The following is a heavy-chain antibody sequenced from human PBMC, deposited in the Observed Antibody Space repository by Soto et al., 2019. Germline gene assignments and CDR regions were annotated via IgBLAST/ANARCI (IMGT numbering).Heavy chain of an antibody. CDR3: ARVLVDASTTTEFDT. J-gene: IGHJ5*01. D-gene: IGHD2-21*01. V-gene: IGHV4-61*08. CDR2: VYFSGST. CDR1: GDSINSGDDY. Sequence: LCLTCSVAGDSINSGDDYWTWMRQAPGKGLQWVGHVYFSGSTNYNPSLKSRVTISLDTSKNQFSLKLRSVTAGDTAVYYCARVLVDASTTTEFDTW.